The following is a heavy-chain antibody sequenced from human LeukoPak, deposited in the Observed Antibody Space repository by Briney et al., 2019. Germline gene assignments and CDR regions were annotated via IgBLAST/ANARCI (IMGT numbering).Heavy chain of an antibody. CDR3: ARRGTRPPTRSLDV. J-gene: IGHJ6*02. CDR2: IYYSGST. D-gene: IGHD3/OR15-3a*01. V-gene: IGHV4-31*03. CDR1: GGSISSGGYY. Sequence: PSETLSLTCTVSGGSISSGGYYWSWIRQHPGKGLEWIGYIYYSGSTYYNPSLKSRVTISVDTSKNQFSLKLSSVTAADTAVYYCARRGTRPPTRSLDVWGQGTTATVSS.